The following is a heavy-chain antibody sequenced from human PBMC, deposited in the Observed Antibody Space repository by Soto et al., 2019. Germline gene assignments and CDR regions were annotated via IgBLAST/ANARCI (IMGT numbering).Heavy chain of an antibody. CDR2: LIPLFGTT. D-gene: IGHD7-27*01. V-gene: IGHV1-69*06. Sequence: QVQLVQSGAEVKKPGSSVKVSCEASGGTFSGHAISWVRQAPGQGPEWMGGLIPLFGTTQHAQNFQDSIMITANKSTSTAYMELTSLRFEDTAIYYCARGPNWGYRFDSWGQGTLVTVSS. J-gene: IGHJ4*02. CDR1: GGTFSGHA. CDR3: ARGPNWGYRFDS.